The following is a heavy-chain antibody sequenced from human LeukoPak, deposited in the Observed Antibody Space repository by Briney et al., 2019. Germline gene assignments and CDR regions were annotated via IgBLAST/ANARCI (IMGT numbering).Heavy chain of an antibody. V-gene: IGHV3-48*04. CDR3: ARDRAWGNGFDY. Sequence: PGGSLRLSCAASGFTFSSYGMHWVRQAPGKGLEWVSYISSSGSTIYYADSVKGRFTISRDNAKNSLYLQMNSLRAEDTAVYYCARDRAWGNGFDYWGQGTLVTVSS. CDR1: GFTFSSYG. J-gene: IGHJ4*02. CDR2: ISSSGSTI. D-gene: IGHD7-27*01.